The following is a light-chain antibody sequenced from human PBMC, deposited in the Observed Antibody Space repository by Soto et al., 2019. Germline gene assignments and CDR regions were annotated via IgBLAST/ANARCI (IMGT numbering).Light chain of an antibody. CDR1: SSNIGAGYD. J-gene: IGLJ1*01. V-gene: IGLV1-40*01. CDR2: GNS. Sequence: QSVLTHPLSVSGAPGQRVPISCTESSSNIGAGYDVHWYQQLPGTAPKLLIYGNSNRPSGVPDRFSGPKSGTPASLAITGLQAEDEANYYCQSYDSSLSGYVFGTGTKFTVL. CDR3: QSYDSSLSGYV.